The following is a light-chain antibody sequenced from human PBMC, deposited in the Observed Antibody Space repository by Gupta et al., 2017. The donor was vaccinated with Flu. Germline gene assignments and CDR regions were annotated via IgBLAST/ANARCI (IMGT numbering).Light chain of an antibody. CDR2: GAS. V-gene: IGKV3-15*01. Sequence: IVMTQSPATLSVSPGQITTLSCRASQSVKNNLDWYQHDLGQAPRLLIYGASIRVTGIPARFSGSGSGTEFTLIISSRQSEDDAVYFCQHYKNWPPRTFGQGTKMEI. CDR1: QSVKNN. J-gene: IGKJ1*01. CDR3: QHYKNWPPRT.